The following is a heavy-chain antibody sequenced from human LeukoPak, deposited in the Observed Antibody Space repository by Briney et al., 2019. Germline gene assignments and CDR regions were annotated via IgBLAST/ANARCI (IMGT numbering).Heavy chain of an antibody. V-gene: IGHV5-51*01. Sequence: GESLKISCKGSGYSFTSYWIGWVRQMPGKGLEWMGIIYPGDSDTRCSPSFQGQVTISADKSISTAYLQWSSLKASDTAMYYCARSITMIVVVAAFDIWGQGTMVTVSS. CDR2: IYPGDSDT. D-gene: IGHD3-22*01. CDR1: GYSFTSYW. CDR3: ARSITMIVVVAAFDI. J-gene: IGHJ3*02.